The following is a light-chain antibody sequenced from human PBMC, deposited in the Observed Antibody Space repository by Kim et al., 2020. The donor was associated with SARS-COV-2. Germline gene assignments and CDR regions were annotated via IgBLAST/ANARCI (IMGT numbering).Light chain of an antibody. CDR2: AAS. CDR1: HSITNY. Sequence: SASVADRVTITCRASHSITNYLNWYQQRPGKAPKLLIYAASRLQGGVPSRFSGSGSGTDFTLTISSLQTEDFATYYCQQSHSVPRTFGQGTKLEIK. V-gene: IGKV1-39*01. J-gene: IGKJ2*01. CDR3: QQSHSVPRT.